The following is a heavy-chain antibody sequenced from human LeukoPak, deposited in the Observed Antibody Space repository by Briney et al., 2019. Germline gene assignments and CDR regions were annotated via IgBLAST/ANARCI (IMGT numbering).Heavy chain of an antibody. V-gene: IGHV4-59*01. J-gene: IGHJ6*03. D-gene: IGHD3-3*01. CDR2: IYYSGST. CDR3: ARLHYDFWGVNYYYYMDV. Sequence: SETLSLTCTVSGGSISSYYWSWIRQPPGKGLEWIGYIYYSGSTNYNPSLKSRVTISVDTSKNQFSLKLRSVTAADTAVYYCARLHYDFWGVNYYYYMDVWGKGTTVTVSS. CDR1: GGSISSYY.